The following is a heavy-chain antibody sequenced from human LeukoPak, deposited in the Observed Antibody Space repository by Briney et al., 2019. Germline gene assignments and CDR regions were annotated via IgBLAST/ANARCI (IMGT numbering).Heavy chain of an antibody. V-gene: IGHV4-4*02. CDR2: VQLSGTS. CDR3: ARESGAFSPFGF. Sequence: SETLSLTCAVSGGSILTTNWWSWVRQPPGKGLEWIGEVQLSGTSNYNPSLKSQVSMSIDKSKNQLSLKLTSVTAADTAMYYCARESGAFSPFGFWGQGTLVTVSS. D-gene: IGHD1-26*01. J-gene: IGHJ4*02. CDR1: GGSILTTNW.